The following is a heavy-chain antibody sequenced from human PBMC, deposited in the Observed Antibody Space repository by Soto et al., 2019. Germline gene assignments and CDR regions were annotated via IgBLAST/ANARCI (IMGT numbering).Heavy chain of an antibody. Sequence: QLQLQESGPGLVKPSETLSLTCTVSGGSISSSSYYWGWIRQPPGKGLEWIGSIYYSGSTYYNPALKSRATRSGDTSKNQFSLKLSAGTAADTAVYYCARKYYDVWSGSAGWFDPWGQGTLVTVSS. J-gene: IGHJ5*02. CDR3: ARKYYDVWSGSAGWFDP. V-gene: IGHV4-39*01. CDR2: IYYSGST. CDR1: GGSISSSSYY. D-gene: IGHD3-3*01.